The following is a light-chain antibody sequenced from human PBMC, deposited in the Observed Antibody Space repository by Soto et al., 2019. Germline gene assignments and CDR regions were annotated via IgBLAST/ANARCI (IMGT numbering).Light chain of an antibody. V-gene: IGKV3-20*01. CDR1: QSVSSSY. J-gene: IGKJ3*01. CDR3: QQYGNSPFT. Sequence: EIVLTQSPGTLSLSPGERATLSCRASQSVSSSYLAWYQQKPGQAPRLLIYGASTRATGSPDRFSGGGSGTDFTLTISRLEPEDFVVYYCQQYGNSPFTFGPGTKVDIK. CDR2: GAS.